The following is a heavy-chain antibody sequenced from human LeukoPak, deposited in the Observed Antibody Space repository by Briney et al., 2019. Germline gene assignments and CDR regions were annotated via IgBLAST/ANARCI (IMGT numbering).Heavy chain of an antibody. CDR1: GFTFSSYG. V-gene: IGHV3-30*18. Sequence: GRSLRLSCAASGFTFSSYGMHWVRQAPGKGLEWVAVISYDGTNKYYADSVKGRFTISRDNSKNTLYLQMNSLRAEDTAVYYCAKDGLGYCSGGSCYSDYWGQGTLVTVSS. J-gene: IGHJ4*02. CDR3: AKDGLGYCSGGSCYSDY. CDR2: ISYDGTNK. D-gene: IGHD2-15*01.